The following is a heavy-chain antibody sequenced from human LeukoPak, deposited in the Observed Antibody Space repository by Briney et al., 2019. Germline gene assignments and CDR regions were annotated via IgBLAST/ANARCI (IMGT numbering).Heavy chain of an antibody. J-gene: IGHJ4*02. CDR1: GXIFNNFA. D-gene: IGHD4-17*01. Sequence: LRLSXAASGXIFNNFAFHWVRQAPGKGLEWVAAISYDGSNKYYADSVRGRLTISRDNSKNTLYLQMNSLRAEDTAVYYCARAGRADGDYHYFEYWGQGTLVTVSS. CDR3: ARAGRADGDYHYFEY. V-gene: IGHV3-30-3*01. CDR2: ISYDGSNK.